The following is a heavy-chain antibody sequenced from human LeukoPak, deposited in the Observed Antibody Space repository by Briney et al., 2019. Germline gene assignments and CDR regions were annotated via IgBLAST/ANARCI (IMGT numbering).Heavy chain of an antibody. Sequence: PGRSLRLSCAASGFTFSSYGMHWVRQAPGKGLEWVAVIWYDGSNKYYADSVKGRFTISRDNSKNTLYLQMNSLRAEDTAVYYCARQGLHDAFDIWGQGTMVTVSS. CDR1: GFTFSSYG. CDR2: IWYDGSNK. J-gene: IGHJ3*02. V-gene: IGHV3-33*01. CDR3: ARQGLHDAFDI.